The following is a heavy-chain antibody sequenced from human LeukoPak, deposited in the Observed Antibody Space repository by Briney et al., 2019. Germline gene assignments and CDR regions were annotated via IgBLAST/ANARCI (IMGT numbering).Heavy chain of an antibody. CDR1: GGSISSGDYY. Sequence: KSSQTLSLTCTVSGGSISSGDYYWSWIRQPPGKGLERIGYIYYSGSTNYNPSLKSRVTISVDTSKNQFSLKLSSVTAADTAVYYCARHGYYYYYFDYWGQGTLVTVSS. D-gene: IGHD3-22*01. CDR3: ARHGYYYYYFDY. V-gene: IGHV4-61*08. CDR2: IYYSGST. J-gene: IGHJ4*02.